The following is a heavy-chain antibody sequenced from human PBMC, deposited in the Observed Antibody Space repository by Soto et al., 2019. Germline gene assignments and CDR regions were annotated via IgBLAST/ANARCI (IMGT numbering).Heavy chain of an antibody. CDR3: ARHFPTHDNTQIFQYYFDS. CDR1: GASTPDNNYY. D-gene: IGHD1-1*01. J-gene: IGHJ4*02. Sequence: SETLSLTCTVYGASTPDNNYYWGWVRQPPGKGLEWIGSIHHGGTPYYNPSLKGRVAISLQLSKSQFSLNVNYVTAADAALYFCARHFPTHDNTQIFQYYFDSWGQGIPVTVSS. V-gene: IGHV4-39*01. CDR2: IHHGGTP.